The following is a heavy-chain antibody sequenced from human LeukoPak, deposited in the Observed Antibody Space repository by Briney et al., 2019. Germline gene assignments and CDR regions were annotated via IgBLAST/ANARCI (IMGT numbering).Heavy chain of an antibody. J-gene: IGHJ3*02. CDR1: GGSLNSGSYY. CDR2: IYTSGST. CDR3: ARYDFWSGSYI. D-gene: IGHD3-3*01. V-gene: IGHV4-61*09. Sequence: SGTLSLTCTVSGGSLNSGSYYWSWIRQPAGKGLEWIGHIYTSGSTNYNPSLKSRVTMSLDTSKNQFSLKLRSVTAADTAVYYCARYDFWSGSYIWGQGTMVTVSS.